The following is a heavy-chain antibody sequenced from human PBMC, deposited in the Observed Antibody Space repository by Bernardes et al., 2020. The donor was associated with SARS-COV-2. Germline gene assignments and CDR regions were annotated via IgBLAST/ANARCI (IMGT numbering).Heavy chain of an antibody. D-gene: IGHD6-6*01. V-gene: IGHV5-10-1*01. J-gene: IGHJ6*02. CDR2: IDPSESYT. CDR3: AGHEVIAARDGYYYGMDV. CDR1: GYSFTSYW. Sequence: GESLKISCKGSGYSFTSYWISWVRQMPGKGLEWMGTIDPSESYTDYSPSFQGHVTISADKSISTAYLQWSSLKASDTAMYYCAGHEVIAARDGYYYGMDVWGQGTTVTVSS.